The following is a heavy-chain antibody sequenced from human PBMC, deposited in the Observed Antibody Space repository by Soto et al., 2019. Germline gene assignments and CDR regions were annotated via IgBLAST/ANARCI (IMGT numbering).Heavy chain of an antibody. J-gene: IGHJ4*02. CDR1: GFTFSSYG. CDR2: IWYDGSNK. V-gene: IGHV3-33*01. D-gene: IGHD6-13*01. CDR3: ARGGPIAAALRCLDY. Sequence: QVQLVESGGGVVQPGRSLRLSCAASGFTFSSYGMHWVRQAPGKGLEWVAVIWYDGSNKYYADSVKGRFTISRDNSKNTLYLQMNSLRAEDTAVYYCARGGPIAAALRCLDYWGQGTLVTVSS.